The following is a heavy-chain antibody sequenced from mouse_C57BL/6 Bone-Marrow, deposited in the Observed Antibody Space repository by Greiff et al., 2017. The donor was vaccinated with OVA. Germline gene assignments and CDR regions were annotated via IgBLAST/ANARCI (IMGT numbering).Heavy chain of an antibody. J-gene: IGHJ1*03. D-gene: IGHD1-1*01. CDR3: AKSRHYGSSYWYFDV. V-gene: IGHV2-5*01. Sequence: VQLQQSGPGLVQPSQSLSITCTVSGFSLTSYGVHWVRQSPGKGLEWLGVIWRGGSTDYNAAFMSRLSITKDNSKSQVFFKMNSLQADDTAISSCAKSRHYGSSYWYFDVWGTGTTVTVSS. CDR2: IWRGGST. CDR1: GFSLTSYG.